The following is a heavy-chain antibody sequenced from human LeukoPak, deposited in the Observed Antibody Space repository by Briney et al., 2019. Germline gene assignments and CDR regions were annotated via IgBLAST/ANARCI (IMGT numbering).Heavy chain of an antibody. CDR2: ISAYNVNT. J-gene: IGHJ5*02. CDR3: ARDKPYYYDSSGYYYGRGGMDNWFDP. Sequence: ASVKVSCKASGYTFTSYVISWVRQAPGQGLEWMGWISAYNVNTNYAQKLQSRVTMTTDTSTSTAYMELRSLRSDDTAVYYCARDKPYYYDSSGYYYGRGGMDNWFDPWGQGTLVTVSS. V-gene: IGHV1-18*01. CDR1: GYTFTSYV. D-gene: IGHD3-22*01.